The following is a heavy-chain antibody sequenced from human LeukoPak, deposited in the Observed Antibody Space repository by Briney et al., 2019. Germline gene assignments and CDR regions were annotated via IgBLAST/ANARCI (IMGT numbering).Heavy chain of an antibody. CDR1: GFTVSSNY. V-gene: IGHV3-66*01. CDR3: ALTAATINFDY. Sequence: GGSLRLSCAASGFTVSSNYMSWVRQAPGKGLEWVSVIYSGGSTYYADSVRGRFTISRDNSKNTLYLQMNSLRAEDTPVYYCALTAATINFDYWGQGTLVTVSS. J-gene: IGHJ4*02. CDR2: IYSGGST. D-gene: IGHD2-2*01.